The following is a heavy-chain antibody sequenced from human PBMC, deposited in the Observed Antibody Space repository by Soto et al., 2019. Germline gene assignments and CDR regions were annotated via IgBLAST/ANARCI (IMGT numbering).Heavy chain of an antibody. Sequence: GASVKGSCKASGGAFSSYAISWVRQAHGQGLEWMGGIIPIFGTANYAQKFQGRVTITADESTSTAYMELSSLRSEDTAVYYCAIYSRITIFGVVIMSYYYYGMDVWGQGPTVTVSS. CDR3: AIYSRITIFGVVIMSYYYYGMDV. CDR1: GGAFSSYA. D-gene: IGHD3-3*01. V-gene: IGHV1-69*13. J-gene: IGHJ6*02. CDR2: IIPIFGTA.